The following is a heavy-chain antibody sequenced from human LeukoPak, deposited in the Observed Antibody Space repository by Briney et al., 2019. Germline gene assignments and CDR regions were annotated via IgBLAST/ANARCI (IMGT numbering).Heavy chain of an antibody. Sequence: GGSLRLSCAASGFTFSSYGMHWVRQAPGKGLEWVSYISSSGSTIYYADSVKGRFTISRDNAKNSLYLQMNSLRAEDTAVYYCARTGSGSSSWGELGYWGQGTLVTVSS. J-gene: IGHJ4*02. V-gene: IGHV3-48*04. CDR1: GFTFSSYG. CDR2: ISSSGSTI. CDR3: ARTGSGSSSWGELGY. D-gene: IGHD6-13*01.